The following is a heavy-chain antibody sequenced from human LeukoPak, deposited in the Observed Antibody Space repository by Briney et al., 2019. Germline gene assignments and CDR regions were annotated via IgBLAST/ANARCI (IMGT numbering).Heavy chain of an antibody. Sequence: ASVKVSCKASGYTFTGYYMHWVRQAPGQGLEWMGWINPNSGGTNYAQKFQGRVTMTRDTSISTAYMELSRLRSDDTAVYYCARRVTFSGPSDYWGQGTLVTVSS. CDR3: ARRVTFSGPSDY. CDR2: INPNSGGT. CDR1: GYTFTGYY. J-gene: IGHJ4*02. V-gene: IGHV1-2*02. D-gene: IGHD5-12*01.